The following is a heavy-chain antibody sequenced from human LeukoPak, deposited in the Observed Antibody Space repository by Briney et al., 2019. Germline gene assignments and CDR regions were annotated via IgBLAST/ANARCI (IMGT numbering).Heavy chain of an antibody. CDR1: VFNSRNYA. Sequence: PGESLKISCVASVFNSRNYAMHWVRQAPGKGLEWVAVISYDGSEKYYAESVKGRFTISRDNSKNTLSLQMSSLKAEDTAVFYCARSGSRGWVYYYYNYMDVWGKGTTVTVSS. V-gene: IGHV3-30*04. CDR3: ARSGSRGWVYYYYNYMDV. D-gene: IGHD6-19*01. J-gene: IGHJ6*03. CDR2: ISYDGSEK.